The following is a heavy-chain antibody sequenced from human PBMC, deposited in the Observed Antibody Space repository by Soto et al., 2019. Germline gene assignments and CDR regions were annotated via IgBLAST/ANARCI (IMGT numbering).Heavy chain of an antibody. V-gene: IGHV3-33*01. D-gene: IGHD1-26*01. CDR2: IWSDASKK. Sequence: PGGSLRLSCAASGFTFSNYGMHWVRQAPDRGLEWVAVIWSDASKKSYAESVKGRFTISRDDSRKTLYLEMNSLRVDDTGVYYCVRDDSSRDSAPWGQGT. J-gene: IGHJ5*02. CDR1: GFTFSNYG. CDR3: VRDDSSRDSAP.